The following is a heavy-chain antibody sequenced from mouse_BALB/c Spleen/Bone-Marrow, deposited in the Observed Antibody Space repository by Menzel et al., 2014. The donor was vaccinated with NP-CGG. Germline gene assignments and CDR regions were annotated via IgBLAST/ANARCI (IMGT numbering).Heavy chain of an antibody. V-gene: IGHV5-6-5*01. CDR3: ARARFYYGKLVDY. J-gene: IGHJ4*01. Sequence: EVNLVDFGGGLVKPGGSLKLSCAASGFTFSSYAMSWVRQTPEKRLEWVASISSGGSTYYPDSVKGRFTISRDNARNILYLQMSSLRSEDTAMYYCARARFYYGKLVDYWGQGTSVTVSS. D-gene: IGHD1-1*01. CDR2: ISSGGST. CDR1: GFTFSSYA.